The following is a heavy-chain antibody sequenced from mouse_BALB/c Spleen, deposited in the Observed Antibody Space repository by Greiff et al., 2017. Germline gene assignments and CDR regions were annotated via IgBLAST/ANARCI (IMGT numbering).Heavy chain of an antibody. D-gene: IGHD2-14*01. CDR1: GFTFSSYG. Sequence: EVMLVESGGDLVKPGGSLKLSCAASGFTFSSYGMSWVRQTPDKRLEWVATISSGGSYTYYPDSVKGRFTISRDNAKNTLYLQMSSLKSEDTAMYYCARRDYRYAMDYWGQGTSVTVSS. CDR2: ISSGGSYT. V-gene: IGHV5-6*02. CDR3: ARRDYRYAMDY. J-gene: IGHJ4*01.